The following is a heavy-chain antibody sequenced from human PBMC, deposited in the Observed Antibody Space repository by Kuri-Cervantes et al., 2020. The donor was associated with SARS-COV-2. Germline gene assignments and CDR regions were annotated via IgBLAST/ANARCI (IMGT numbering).Heavy chain of an antibody. V-gene: IGHV3-23*01. J-gene: IGHJ4*02. D-gene: IGHD5-18*01. Sequence: GGSLRLSCVGFGFTFDSHTMSWVRQAPGKGLEWVSSIRGSGGDTYYTDSVKGRFTISRDNSKNTLYLQMNNLRAEDTATYYCAKDVNSATALAGYFDKWGQGTLVTVSS. CDR3: AKDVNSATALAGYFDK. CDR1: GFTFDSHT. CDR2: IRGSGGDT.